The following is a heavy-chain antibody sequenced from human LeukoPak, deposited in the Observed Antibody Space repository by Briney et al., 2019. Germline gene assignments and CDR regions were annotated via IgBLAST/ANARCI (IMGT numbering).Heavy chain of an antibody. Sequence: GGSLRLSCAASGFTFSRYTMNWVRQAPGKGLEWVSSISSSSSYIYYADSVKGRFTISRDNAKNSLYLQMNSLRAEDTAVYYCARDRGRAGSSWMSWFDPWGQGTLVTVSS. D-gene: IGHD6-13*01. V-gene: IGHV3-21*01. J-gene: IGHJ5*02. CDR1: GFTFSRYT. CDR2: ISSSSSYI. CDR3: ARDRGRAGSSWMSWFDP.